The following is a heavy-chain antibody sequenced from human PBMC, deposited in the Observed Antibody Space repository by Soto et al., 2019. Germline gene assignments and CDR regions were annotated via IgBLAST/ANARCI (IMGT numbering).Heavy chain of an antibody. CDR2: ISACNGNT. D-gene: IGHD2-15*01. CDR3: ARGGYCSGGSCYSGWFDP. Sequence: ASVKVSCKASGYIFMNYAVHWVRQAPGQSLEWMGWISACNGNTNYAQRFQGRVTMTTDTSTSTAYMELRSLRSDDTAVYYCARGGYCSGGSCYSGWFDPWGQGTLVTVSS. CDR1: GYIFMNYA. V-gene: IGHV1-18*01. J-gene: IGHJ5*02.